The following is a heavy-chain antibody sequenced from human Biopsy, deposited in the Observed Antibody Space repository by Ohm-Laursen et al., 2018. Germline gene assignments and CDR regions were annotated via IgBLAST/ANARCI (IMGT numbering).Heavy chain of an antibody. CDR2: FYSGSGA. CDR3: AKDDGGRYLGY. D-gene: IGHD3-16*02. V-gene: IGHV3-66*01. Sequence: SLRLSCSASGFTVSSNHMAWVRQAPGKGLEWVSVFYSGSGAFYADSVRGRFAISRDDSKNTLDLQMNSLRAEDTAVYYCAKDDGGRYLGYWGQGTLVTVSS. CDR1: GFTVSSNH. J-gene: IGHJ4*02.